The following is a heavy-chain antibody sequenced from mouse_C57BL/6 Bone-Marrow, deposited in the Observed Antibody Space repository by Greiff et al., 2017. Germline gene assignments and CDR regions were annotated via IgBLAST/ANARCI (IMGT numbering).Heavy chain of an antibody. D-gene: IGHD1-1*01. V-gene: IGHV1-53*01. CDR2: FNPSNGGT. CDR1: GYTFTSYW. Sequence: QVQLQQPGTELVKPGASVKLSCKASGYTFTSYWMHWVKQRPGQGLEWIGNFNPSNGGTNNTEKFKSKATLTVDKSSSTAYMQLSSLTSEDSAVYDCASSNYYGSPYYYAMDYWGQGTSVTVSS. CDR3: ASSNYYGSPYYYAMDY. J-gene: IGHJ4*01.